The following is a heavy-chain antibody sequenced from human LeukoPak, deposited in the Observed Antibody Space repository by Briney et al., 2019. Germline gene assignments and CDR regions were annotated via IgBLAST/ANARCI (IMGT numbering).Heavy chain of an antibody. V-gene: IGHV4-4*02. D-gene: IGHD4-17*01. J-gene: IGHJ4*02. CDR3: AREFDGDTTDY. CDR1: GGSISSSNW. Sequence: PSETMSLTCPVSGGSISSSNWWSWVRQPPGKGLEWIGEIYHSGSTNYNPSLKSRVTISVDKSKNRFSLKLSSVTAADTAVYYCAREFDGDTTDYWGQGTLVTVSS. CDR2: IYHSGST.